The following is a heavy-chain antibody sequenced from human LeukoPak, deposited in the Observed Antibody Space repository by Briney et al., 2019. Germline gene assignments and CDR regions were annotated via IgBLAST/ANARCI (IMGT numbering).Heavy chain of an antibody. CDR1: GGSFSGYY. D-gene: IGHD6-13*01. CDR2: INHSGST. Sequence: SETLSLTCAVYGGSFSGYYWSWIRQPPGKGLEWIGEINHSGSTNYNPSLKSRVTISVDRSKNQFSLKLSSVTAADTAVYYCARELSSSWYYFDYWGQGTLVTVSS. J-gene: IGHJ4*02. V-gene: IGHV4-34*01. CDR3: ARELSSSWYYFDY.